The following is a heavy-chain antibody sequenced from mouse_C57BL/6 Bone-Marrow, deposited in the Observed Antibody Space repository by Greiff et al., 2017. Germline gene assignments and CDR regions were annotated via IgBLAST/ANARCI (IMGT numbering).Heavy chain of an antibody. CDR3: ARSYYYGSSVWFAY. CDR2: IYPRSGNT. J-gene: IGHJ3*01. Sequence: VQLVESGAELARPGASVKLSCKASGYTFTSYGISWVKQRTGQGLEWIGEIYPRSGNTYYNEKFKGKATLTADKSSSTAYMELRSLTSEDSAVYFCARSYYYGSSVWFAYWGQGTLVTVSA. V-gene: IGHV1-81*01. CDR1: GYTFTSYG. D-gene: IGHD1-1*01.